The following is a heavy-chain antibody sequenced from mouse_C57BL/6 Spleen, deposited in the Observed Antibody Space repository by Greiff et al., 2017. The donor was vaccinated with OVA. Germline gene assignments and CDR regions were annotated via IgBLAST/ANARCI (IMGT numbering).Heavy chain of an antibody. CDR3: ARGSGHFFDY. J-gene: IGHJ2*01. Sequence: QVQLQQPGAELVRPGTSVKMSCKASGYTFTNYWIGWAKQRPGHGLEWIGDIYPGGGYTNYNEKFKGKATLTADKSSSTAYMQFSSLTSEDSAIYYCARGSGHFFDYWGQGTTLTVSS. CDR2: IYPGGGYT. V-gene: IGHV1-63*01. CDR1: GYTFTNYW.